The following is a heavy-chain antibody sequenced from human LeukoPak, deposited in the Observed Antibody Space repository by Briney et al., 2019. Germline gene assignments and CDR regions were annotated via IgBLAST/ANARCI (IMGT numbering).Heavy chain of an antibody. J-gene: IGHJ3*02. CDR2: MNPNSGNT. Sequence: VASVKVSCKASGYTFTSYGISWVRQAPGQGLEWMGWMNPNSGNTGYAQKFQGRVTMTRNTSISTAYMELSSLRSEDTAVYYCAGHLRLNAFDIWGQGTMVTVSS. CDR1: GYTFTSYG. V-gene: IGHV1-8*02. CDR3: AGHLRLNAFDI. D-gene: IGHD3-16*01.